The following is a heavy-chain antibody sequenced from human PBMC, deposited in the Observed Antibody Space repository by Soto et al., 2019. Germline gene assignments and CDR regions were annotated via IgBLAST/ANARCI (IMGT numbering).Heavy chain of an antibody. CDR3: ARGGGVGVAGSAAFDM. J-gene: IGHJ3*02. CDR1: GYPVTAYY. Sequence: QLHLVQSGAVVKKPGASVTVSCSASGYPVTAYYMHWVRQAPGRGLEWMGGINPATGAAKYTQTFQGGVPRPRDTSTGTGFWELGGLTSEDTAVFYWARGGGVGVAGSAAFDMWGQGTLVTVSS. CDR2: INPATGAA. V-gene: IGHV1-2*02. D-gene: IGHD3-3*01.